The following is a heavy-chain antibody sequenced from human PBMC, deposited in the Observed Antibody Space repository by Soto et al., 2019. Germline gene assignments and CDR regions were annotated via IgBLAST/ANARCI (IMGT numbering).Heavy chain of an antibody. CDR3: ARQNSDGFGVVIMSDY. Sequence: SETLSLTCTVSGGSISSYYWSWIRQPPGKGLEWIGYIYYSGSTNYNPSLKSRVTISVDTSKNQFSLKLSSVTAADTAVYYCARQNSDGFGVVIMSDYWGQGTLVTVSS. CDR1: GGSISSYY. CDR2: IYYSGST. J-gene: IGHJ4*02. D-gene: IGHD3-3*01. V-gene: IGHV4-59*08.